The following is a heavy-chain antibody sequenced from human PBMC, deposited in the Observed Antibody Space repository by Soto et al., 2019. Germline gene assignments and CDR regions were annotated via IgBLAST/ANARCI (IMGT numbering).Heavy chain of an antibody. CDR3: ARDGRISDLRGIAVAGTSLVWFGY. Sequence: GGSLRLSCAASGFTFSSYSMNWVRQAPGKGLEWVSSISSSSSYIYYADSVKGRFTISRDNAKNSLYLQMNSLRAEDTAVYYCARDGRISDLRGIAVAGTSLVWFGYWGQGTLVTVSS. CDR1: GFTFSSYS. V-gene: IGHV3-21*01. J-gene: IGHJ4*02. CDR2: ISSSSSYI. D-gene: IGHD6-19*01.